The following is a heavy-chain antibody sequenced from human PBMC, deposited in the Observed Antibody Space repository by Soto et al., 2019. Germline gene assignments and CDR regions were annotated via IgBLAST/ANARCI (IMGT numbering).Heavy chain of an antibody. Sequence: GVLLRGSYSGSGCNYSGYPMIWVRQAPGKGLEWVSTIDNSGTSTRYADSVRGRFTISRDNSKNTLYLQMNSLRAEDTALYYCSPDSSGGEFACWGQGTQVTVSS. CDR2: IDNSGTST. V-gene: IGHV3-23*05. CDR1: GCNYSGYP. CDR3: SPDSSGGEFAC. D-gene: IGHD6-19*01. J-gene: IGHJ4*02.